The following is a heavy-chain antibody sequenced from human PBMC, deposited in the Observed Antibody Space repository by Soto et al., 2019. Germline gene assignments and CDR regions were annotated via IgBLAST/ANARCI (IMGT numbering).Heavy chain of an antibody. CDR3: ARGRGNYYGSSGYLDAFDM. D-gene: IGHD3-22*01. CDR1: GYSFTSYW. J-gene: IGHJ3*02. Sequence: GESLQISCKGSGYSFTSYWIGWVRQMPGKGLEWIGIIYPGDSDTRYSPSFQGQVTISADKSIRTAYLQWSSLKASDTAMYYCARGRGNYYGSSGYLDAFDMWGEGTMVTVSS. CDR2: IYPGDSDT. V-gene: IGHV5-51*01.